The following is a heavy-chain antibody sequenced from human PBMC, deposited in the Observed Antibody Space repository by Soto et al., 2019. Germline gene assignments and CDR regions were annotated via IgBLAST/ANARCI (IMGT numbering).Heavy chain of an antibody. Sequence: QVQLVQSGAEVKKPGSSVKVSCKASGGTFSSYAVSWVRQAPGQGLEWMGGIIPMIGTANYAPKFQGRVTTTADASTNIAYVALSRLRSEDTAVYYCATVPFRFFEGTQSYNWFDPWGQGALVIVSS. J-gene: IGHJ5*02. CDR2: IIPMIGTA. D-gene: IGHD3-3*01. V-gene: IGHV1-69*12. CDR1: GGTFSSYA. CDR3: ATVPFRFFEGTQSYNWFDP.